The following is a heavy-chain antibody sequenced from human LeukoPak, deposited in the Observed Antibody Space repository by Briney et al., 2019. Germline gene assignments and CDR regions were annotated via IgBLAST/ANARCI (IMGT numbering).Heavy chain of an antibody. V-gene: IGHV1-8*01. CDR1: GYTFTSYD. J-gene: IGHJ5*02. CDR2: MNPNSGNT. D-gene: IGHD1-26*01. CDR3: ARRGRRVGATVASNWFDP. Sequence: ASAKVSCKASGYTFTSYDINWVRQATGQGLEWMGWMNPNSGNTGYAQKFQGRVTMTRNTSISTAYMELSSLRSEDTAVYYCARRGRRVGATVASNWFDPWGQGTLVTVSS.